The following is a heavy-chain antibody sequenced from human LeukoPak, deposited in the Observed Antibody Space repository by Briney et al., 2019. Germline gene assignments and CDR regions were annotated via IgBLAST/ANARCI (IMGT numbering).Heavy chain of an antibody. J-gene: IGHJ3*02. D-gene: IGHD2-8*01. CDR1: GFTFSSYS. V-gene: IGHV3-21*01. Sequence: GGSLRLSCAASGFTFSSYSMNWVRQAPGKGLEWLSSISSSSSYIYYADSVKGRFTISRDNAKNSLYLQMNSLRAEDTAVYYCARKVYDFDAFDIWGQGTMVTVSS. CDR3: ARKVYDFDAFDI. CDR2: ISSSSSYI.